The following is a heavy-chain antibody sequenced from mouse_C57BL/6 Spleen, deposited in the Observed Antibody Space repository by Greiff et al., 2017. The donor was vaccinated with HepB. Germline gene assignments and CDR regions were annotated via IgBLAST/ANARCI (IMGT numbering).Heavy chain of an antibody. Sequence: VQLKQSGPVLVKPGASVKMSCKASGYTFTDYYMNWVKQSHGKSLEWIGVINPYNGGTSYNQKFKGKATLTVDKSSSTAYMELNSLTSEDSAVYYCARRNYYDYDDYAMDYWGQGTSVTVSS. J-gene: IGHJ4*01. CDR1: GYTFTDYY. V-gene: IGHV1-19*01. CDR2: INPYNGGT. CDR3: ARRNYYDYDDYAMDY. D-gene: IGHD2-4*01.